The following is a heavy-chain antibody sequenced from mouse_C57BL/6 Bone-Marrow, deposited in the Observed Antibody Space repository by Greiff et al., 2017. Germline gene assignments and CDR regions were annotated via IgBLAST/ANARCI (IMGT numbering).Heavy chain of an antibody. Sequence: VQLQQPGAELVKPGASVKLSCKASGYTFTSYWMQWVKQRPGQGLEWIGEIDPSDSYTNYNQKFKGKATLTVDTSSTTAYMQLSRLTSEDSAVFYCASEGLTTVVAPYFDVWGTGTTVTVSS. CDR3: ASEGLTTVVAPYFDV. D-gene: IGHD1-1*01. CDR1: GYTFTSYW. CDR2: IDPSDSYT. J-gene: IGHJ1*03. V-gene: IGHV1-50*01.